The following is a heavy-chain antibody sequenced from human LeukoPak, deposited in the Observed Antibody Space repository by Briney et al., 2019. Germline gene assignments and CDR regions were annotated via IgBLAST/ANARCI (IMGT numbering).Heavy chain of an antibody. CDR2: MNPNSGNT. CDR1: GYTFTSYY. J-gene: IGHJ4*02. V-gene: IGHV1-8*02. D-gene: IGHD5-18*01. Sequence: ASVKVSCKASGYTFTSYYMHWVRQAPGQGLEWMGWMNPNSGNTGYAQKFQGRVTMTRNTSISTAYMELSSLRSEDTAVYYCARGSTTAMVHWGQGTLVTVSS. CDR3: ARGSTTAMVH.